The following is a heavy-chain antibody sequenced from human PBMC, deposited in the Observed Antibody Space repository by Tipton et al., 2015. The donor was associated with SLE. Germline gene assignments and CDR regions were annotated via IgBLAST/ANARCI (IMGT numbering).Heavy chain of an antibody. CDR3: VRDRGDYEAFDM. CDR2: IYYSGRT. CDR1: GDSFSSDGYY. D-gene: IGHD4-17*01. Sequence: TLSLTCSVSGDSFSSDGYYWSWIRQHAEKGLEWIGYIYYSGRTYYNPSLESRSIISVDTSKNQFSLKLTSVTAAETAVYYCVRDRGDYEAFDMWGQGTTVTVSS. J-gene: IGHJ3*02. V-gene: IGHV4-31*03.